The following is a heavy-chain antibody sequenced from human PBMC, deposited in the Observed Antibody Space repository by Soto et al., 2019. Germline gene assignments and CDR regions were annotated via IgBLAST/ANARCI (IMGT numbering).Heavy chain of an antibody. CDR1: GGSISSYY. J-gene: IGHJ4*02. CDR3: ARHETTVITGGN. Sequence: SETLSLTCTVSGGSISSYYWSWIRQPPGKGLEWIGYIYYSGSTNYNPSLQSRVTISVDTSKNQVSLKLTSVTAADTAVYYCARHETTVITGGNWGQGTLVTV. V-gene: IGHV4-59*08. CDR2: IYYSGST. D-gene: IGHD4-17*01.